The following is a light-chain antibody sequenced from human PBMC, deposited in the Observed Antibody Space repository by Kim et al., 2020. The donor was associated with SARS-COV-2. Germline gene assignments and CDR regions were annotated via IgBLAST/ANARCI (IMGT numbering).Light chain of an antibody. J-gene: IGKJ4*01. Sequence: IVVTQSPATLSVSPGERVTLSCKTSQNVDNNLAWFQLKPGQAPRLVIYAASTRAAGIPARFSGRGSGSSFTLTITSLQFEDFAVYVCQQYNNRPPLTFGGGNKVDIK. CDR3: QQYNNRPPLT. V-gene: IGKV3-15*01. CDR1: QNVDNN. CDR2: AAS.